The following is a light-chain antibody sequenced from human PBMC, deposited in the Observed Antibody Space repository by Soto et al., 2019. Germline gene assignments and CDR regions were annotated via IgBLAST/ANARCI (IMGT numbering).Light chain of an antibody. J-gene: IGKJ4*01. V-gene: IGKV1-5*03. CDR2: KAS. CDR3: QQYNTYPLT. CDR1: QSITTW. Sequence: DLQMTPSPSTLSASVGERVTITCRASQSITTWLAWYQQKPGKAPKLLIYKASSLEGGVPSRFSGSGSGTEFNITISSLQPDDFATYYCQQYNTYPLTFGGGTTVEIK.